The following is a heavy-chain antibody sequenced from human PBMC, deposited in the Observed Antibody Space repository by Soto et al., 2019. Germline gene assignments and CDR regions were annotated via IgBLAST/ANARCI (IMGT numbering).Heavy chain of an antibody. CDR3: ARVGPAYCGGDCYHDAFDI. D-gene: IGHD2-21*02. CDR1: GGTFSSYS. V-gene: IGHV1-69*13. J-gene: IGHJ3*02. CDR2: IIPIFGTA. Sequence: SVKVSCKASGGTFSSYSISWVRQAPGQGLEWMGGIIPIFGTANYAQKFQGRVTITADESTSTAYMELSSLRSEDTAVYYCARVGPAYCGGDCYHDAFDIWGQGTMVTVSS.